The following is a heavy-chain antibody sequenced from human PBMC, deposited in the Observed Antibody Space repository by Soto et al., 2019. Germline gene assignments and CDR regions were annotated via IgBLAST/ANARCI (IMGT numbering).Heavy chain of an antibody. CDR2: IYYSGST. Sequence: SETLSLTCTVSGGSISSSSYYWGWIRQPPGKGLEWIGSIYYSGSTYYNPSLKSRVTISVDTSKNQFSLKLSSVTAADTAVYYCARLSNYAREYWGQGTLVTVSS. V-gene: IGHV4-39*01. CDR3: ARLSNYAREY. D-gene: IGHD4-4*01. J-gene: IGHJ4*02. CDR1: GGSISSSSYY.